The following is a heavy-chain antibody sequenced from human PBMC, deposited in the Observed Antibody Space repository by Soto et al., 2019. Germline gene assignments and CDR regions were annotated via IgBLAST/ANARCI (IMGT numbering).Heavy chain of an antibody. Sequence: SETLSLTCTVSGGSTTGDYWSWIRQPPGKGLEWPGYIFHSLGAKYNPSLGSRGTISLDTSKNQLPLSLRSVTAADTAIYFCVRDLNGSGDYWGQGTLVTVSS. CDR3: VRDLNGSGDY. J-gene: IGHJ4*02. CDR1: GGSTTGDY. D-gene: IGHD3-10*01. CDR2: IFHSLGA. V-gene: IGHV4-59*01.